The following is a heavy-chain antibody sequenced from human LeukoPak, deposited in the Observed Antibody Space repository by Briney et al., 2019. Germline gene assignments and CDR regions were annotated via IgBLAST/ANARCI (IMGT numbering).Heavy chain of an antibody. V-gene: IGHV3-66*01. CDR2: IYSGGST. J-gene: IGHJ5*02. Sequence: GGSLRLSCAASGFTVSSNYMSWVRQAPGKGPEWVSVIYSGGSTYYADSVKGRFTISRDNSKNTLYLQMNSLRAEDTAVYYCARENGDYDFWSGYSRGINWFDPWGQGTLVTVSS. CDR1: GFTVSSNY. CDR3: ARENGDYDFWSGYSRGINWFDP. D-gene: IGHD3-3*01.